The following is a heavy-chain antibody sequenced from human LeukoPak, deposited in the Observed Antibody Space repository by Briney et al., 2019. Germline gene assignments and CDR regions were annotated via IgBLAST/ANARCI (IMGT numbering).Heavy chain of an antibody. J-gene: IGHJ6*03. CDR1: GGSISSYY. D-gene: IGHD2-2*02. CDR2: IYYSGST. Sequence: SETLSLTCTVSGGSISSYYWSWIRQPPGKGLEWIGYIYYSGSTNYNPSLKSRVTISVDTSKNQFSLKLSSVTAADTAVYYCARDRLVGYCSSTSCYSHYYYYYMDVWGKGTTVTVSS. V-gene: IGHV4-59*12. CDR3: ARDRLVGYCSSTSCYSHYYYYYMDV.